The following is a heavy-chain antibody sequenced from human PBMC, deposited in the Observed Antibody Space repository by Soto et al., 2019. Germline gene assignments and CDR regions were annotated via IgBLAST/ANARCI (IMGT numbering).Heavy chain of an antibody. Sequence: SETLSLTCAVYGGSFSGYYWSWIRQPPGKGLEWIGEINHSGSTNYNPSLESLVTISVDTSNNQFSLKLSSVTAADTAVYYCARGSDIVVVVAATGVSVVDYWGQGTLVTVSS. CDR3: ARGSDIVVVVAATGVSVVDY. D-gene: IGHD2-15*01. J-gene: IGHJ4*02. CDR1: GGSFSGYY. CDR2: INHSGST. V-gene: IGHV4-34*01.